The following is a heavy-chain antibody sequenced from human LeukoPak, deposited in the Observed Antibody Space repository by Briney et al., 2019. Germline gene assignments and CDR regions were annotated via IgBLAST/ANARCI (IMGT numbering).Heavy chain of an antibody. J-gene: IGHJ5*02. CDR2: INPNSGGT. Sequence: ASVKVSCKASGYTFTGYYMHWVRQAPGQGLEWMGWINPNSGGTNYAQKFQGWVTMTRDTSISTAYMELSRLRSDDTAVHYCARDPGIAAHWFYPWGQGTLVTVSS. CDR3: ARDPGIAAHWFYP. CDR1: GYTFTGYY. V-gene: IGHV1-2*04. D-gene: IGHD6-13*01.